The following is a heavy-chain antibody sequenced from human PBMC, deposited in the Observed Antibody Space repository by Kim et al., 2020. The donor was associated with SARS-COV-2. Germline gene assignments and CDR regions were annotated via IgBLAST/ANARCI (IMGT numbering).Heavy chain of an antibody. CDR1: GFTFSSYW. Sequence: GGSLRLSCAASGFTFSSYWMSWVRQAPGKGLEWVANIKQDGSEKYYVDSVKGRFTISRDNAKNSLYLQMNSLRAEDTAVYYCARVTVFRERAKIDIVVVPAAIRGWYCDLWGRGTLVTVSS. CDR3: ARVTVFRERAKIDIVVVPAAIRGWYCDL. J-gene: IGHJ2*01. V-gene: IGHV3-7*01. D-gene: IGHD2-2*02. CDR2: IKQDGSEK.